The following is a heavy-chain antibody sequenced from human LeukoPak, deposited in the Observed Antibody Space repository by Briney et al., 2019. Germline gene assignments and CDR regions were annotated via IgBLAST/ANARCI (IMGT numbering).Heavy chain of an antibody. D-gene: IGHD1-1*01. V-gene: IGHV3-21*01. Sequence: GGSLRLSCAASGFTFSCCTMHWVRQAPGKGLEWVSSITSSSNYIFYADSVKGRFTISRDNAKNSVNLQVNSLRAEDTAMYYCVRDGNAFDIWGQGTLVTVSS. CDR2: ITSSSNYI. CDR1: GFTFSCCT. J-gene: IGHJ3*02. CDR3: VRDGNAFDI.